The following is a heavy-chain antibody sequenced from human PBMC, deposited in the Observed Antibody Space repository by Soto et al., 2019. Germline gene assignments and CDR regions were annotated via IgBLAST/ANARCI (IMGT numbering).Heavy chain of an antibody. Sequence: QVQLQESGPGLVKPSETLSLTCTVSGGSISHYSCSWIRQSAGTGLEWIGRVYTSGNSHYNPSLRRRVSISVDKSRNQFSLRVTSVTAADTALYYCLTETGDNWTDEVYWGQGTPVTVSS. D-gene: IGHD1-20*01. CDR3: LTETGDNWTDEVY. V-gene: IGHV4-4*07. J-gene: IGHJ4*02. CDR2: VYTSGNS. CDR1: GGSISHYS.